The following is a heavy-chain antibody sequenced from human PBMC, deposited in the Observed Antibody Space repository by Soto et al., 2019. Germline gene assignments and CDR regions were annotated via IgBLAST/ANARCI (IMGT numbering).Heavy chain of an antibody. V-gene: IGHV4-61*01. CDR2: MYKTGET. CDR3: MKAHESGDFLGMSV. CDR1: GGSVSTGMKY. D-gene: IGHD3-10*01. J-gene: IGHJ6*02. Sequence: SETLSLTCTVSGGSVSTGMKYWGWVRQPPGKALEFIGYMYKTGETLLNSSLKSRVTLSMETSKNQFSLTLSAVTAADTAVYFCMKAHESGDFLGMSVWGPGTTVTVSS.